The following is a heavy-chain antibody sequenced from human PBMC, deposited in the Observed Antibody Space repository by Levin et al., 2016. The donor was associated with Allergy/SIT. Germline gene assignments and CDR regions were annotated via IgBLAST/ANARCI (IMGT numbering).Heavy chain of an antibody. V-gene: IGHV4-61*02. J-gene: IGHJ6*02. CDR2: IYTSGST. CDR3: AREVSGDIVVVPAAMWVRPPVGYGMDV. CDR1: GGSISSGSYY. Sequence: SETLSLTCTVSGGSISSGSYYWSWIRQPAGKGLEWIGRIYTSGSTNYNPSLKSRVTISVDTSKNQFSLKLSSVTAADTAVYYCAREVSGDIVVVPAAMWVRPPVGYGMDVWGQGTTVTVSS. D-gene: IGHD2-2*01.